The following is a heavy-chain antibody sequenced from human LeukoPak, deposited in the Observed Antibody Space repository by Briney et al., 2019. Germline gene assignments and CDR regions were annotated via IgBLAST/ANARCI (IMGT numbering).Heavy chain of an antibody. V-gene: IGHV3-33*01. Sequence: PGRSLRLSCAASGLTFSSYGMHWVRQAPGKGLEWVAVIWYDGSNKYYADSVKGRFTISRDNSKNTLYLQMNSLRAEDRAVYYCASDILTGLDAFDIWGQGTMVTVSS. CDR1: GLTFSSYG. D-gene: IGHD3-9*01. CDR3: ASDILTGLDAFDI. CDR2: IWYDGSNK. J-gene: IGHJ3*02.